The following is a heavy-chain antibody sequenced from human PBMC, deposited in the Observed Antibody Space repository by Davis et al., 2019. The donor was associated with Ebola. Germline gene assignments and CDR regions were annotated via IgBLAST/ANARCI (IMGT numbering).Heavy chain of an antibody. J-gene: IGHJ6*02. Sequence: MPSETLSLTCTVSGASISSGSHYWAWIRQSPGKGLEWIGSIFHSGSTYYNPSLKSRVTISVDTSENQFSLRVNSVTAADTAVYFCKGDTYYYYNMDAWGQGTTVTVSS. CDR2: IFHSGST. CDR1: GASISSGSHY. D-gene: IGHD2-21*01. CDR3: KGDTYYYYNMDA. V-gene: IGHV4-39*01.